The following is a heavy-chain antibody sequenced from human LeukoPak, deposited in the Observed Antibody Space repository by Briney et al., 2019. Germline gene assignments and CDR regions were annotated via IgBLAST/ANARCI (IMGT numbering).Heavy chain of an antibody. CDR3: VKDPDNYSAFDI. J-gene: IGHJ3*02. Sequence: GGSLRLSCAASGFTFSSYAMSWVRQPPGKGLEWVSIISASGSDTFYTQSVKGRFSISRDNSKNTLSLHMNTLRAEDTAVYYCVKDPDNYSAFDIWGQGTMVTVSS. CDR1: GFTFSSYA. D-gene: IGHD5-24*01. CDR2: ISASGSDT. V-gene: IGHV3-23*01.